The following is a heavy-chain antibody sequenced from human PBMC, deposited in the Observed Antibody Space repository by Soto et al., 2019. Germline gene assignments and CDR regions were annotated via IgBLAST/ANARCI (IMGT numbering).Heavy chain of an antibody. CDR2: INGDGTTT. CDR1: GCTFSDYW. J-gene: IGHJ5*02. D-gene: IGHD4-4*01. Sequence: PGGSLRLSCAASGCTFSDYWMYWVRQTPGKGLVWVSRINGDGTTTGYADSVKGRFTISRDNAKNTLFLQMNSLRAEDTAVYYCARDPRNLGLDPWGLGTLVTVSS. CDR3: ARDPRNLGLDP. V-gene: IGHV3-74*01.